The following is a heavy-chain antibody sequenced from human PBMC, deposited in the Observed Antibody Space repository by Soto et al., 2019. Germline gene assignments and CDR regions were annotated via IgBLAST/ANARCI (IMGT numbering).Heavy chain of an antibody. CDR2: IKGDETTK. Sequence: EVQLVESGGGLVQPGGSLRLSCAASGFTFTDYWVHWVRQSPGKGLVWVSRIKGDETTKNYADSVEGRFTISRDNARKTVYMQINSLRVEDTAVYFCARGLRGAYGMDVWGQGTTVTVSS. V-gene: IGHV3-74*01. CDR3: ARGLRGAYGMDV. CDR1: GFTFTDYW. J-gene: IGHJ6*02. D-gene: IGHD2-21*02.